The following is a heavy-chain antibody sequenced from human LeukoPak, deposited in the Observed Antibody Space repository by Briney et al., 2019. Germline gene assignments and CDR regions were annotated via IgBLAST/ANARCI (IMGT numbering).Heavy chain of an antibody. CDR1: GGSISGGAFH. Sequence: PSQTLSLTCTVSGGSISGGAFHWNWIRHPPGKGLEWIGYIYHSGSTYYNPSLRSRLTISLDTSKNQVSLKLSSVTAADTAVYYCARTRYDILTGYCLDIWGQGTRVTVSS. V-gene: IGHV4-30-4*01. D-gene: IGHD3-9*01. CDR2: IYHSGST. J-gene: IGHJ3*02. CDR3: ARTRYDILTGYCLDI.